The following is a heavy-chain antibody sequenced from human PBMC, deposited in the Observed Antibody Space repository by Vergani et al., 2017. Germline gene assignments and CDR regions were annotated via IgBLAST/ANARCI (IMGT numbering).Heavy chain of an antibody. V-gene: IGHV1-69*12. CDR3: ARDRELVYGEPDAFDI. CDR1: GGTFSSYA. Sequence: QVQLVQSGAEVKKPGSSVKVSCKASGGTFSSYAISWVRQAPGQGLEWMGGTIPIFGTANYAQKCQGRVTITADESTSTAYMELSSLRSEDTAVYYCARDRELVYGEPDAFDIWGQGTMVTVSS. CDR2: TIPIFGTA. D-gene: IGHD4-17*01. J-gene: IGHJ3*02.